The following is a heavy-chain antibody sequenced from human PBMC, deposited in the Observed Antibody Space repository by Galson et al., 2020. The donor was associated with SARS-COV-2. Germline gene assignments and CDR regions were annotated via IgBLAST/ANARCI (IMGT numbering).Heavy chain of an antibody. J-gene: IGHJ4*02. D-gene: IGHD2-2*01. Sequence: SETLSLTCTVSGGSISSGGYYWSWIRQHPGKGLEWIGYIYYSGSTYYNPSLKSRVTISVDTSKNQFSLKLSSVTAADTAVYYCARDGGGPRGYCSSTRCYGGAFDYWGQGTLVTVSS. CDR2: IYYSGST. V-gene: IGHV4-31*03. CDR1: GGSISSGGYY. CDR3: ARDGGGPRGYCSSTRCYGGAFDY.